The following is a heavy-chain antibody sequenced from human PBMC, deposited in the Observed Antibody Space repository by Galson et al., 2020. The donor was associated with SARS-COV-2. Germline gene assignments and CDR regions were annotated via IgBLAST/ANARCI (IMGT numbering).Heavy chain of an antibody. D-gene: IGHD6-19*01. V-gene: IGHV4-39*01. J-gene: IGHJ5*02. CDR3: ARQPQEGSGFS. CDR1: GGSISSSSYY. CDR2: IYYSGST. Sequence: SETLSLTCTVSGGSISSSSYYWGWIRQPPGKGLEWIGSIYYSGSTYYNPSLKSRVTISVDTSKNQFSLKLSSVTAADTAVYYCARQPQEGSGFSWGQGTLVTVSS.